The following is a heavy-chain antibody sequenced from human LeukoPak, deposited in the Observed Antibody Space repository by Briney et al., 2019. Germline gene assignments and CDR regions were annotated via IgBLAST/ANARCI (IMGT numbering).Heavy chain of an antibody. CDR1: GGSMSSSY. J-gene: IGHJ4*02. Sequence: PSETLSLTCTVSGGSMSSSYWSWIRQPPGKGLEWIGYIYNNGSTNYNPSLKSRVTIFIDTSKNQFSLKLSSVTAGDTAVYYCARDPYLWGQGSLGTVSS. D-gene: IGHD2-21*01. CDR2: IYNNGST. CDR3: ARDPYL. V-gene: IGHV4-59*01.